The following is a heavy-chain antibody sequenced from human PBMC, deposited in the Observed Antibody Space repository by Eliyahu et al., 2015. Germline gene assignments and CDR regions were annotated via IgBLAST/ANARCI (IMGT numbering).Heavy chain of an antibody. CDR3: TVKLRFLEWTSDY. Sequence: EVQLVESGGGLVKPGGSLRLSCAASGFXFSNAWMSWVRQAPGKGLEWVGRIKSKTDGGTTDYAAPVKGRFTISRDDSKNTLYLQMNSLKTEDTAVYYCTVKLRFLEWTSDYWGQGTLVTVSS. V-gene: IGHV3-15*01. CDR1: GFXFSNAW. D-gene: IGHD3-3*01. CDR2: IKSKTDGGTT. J-gene: IGHJ4*02.